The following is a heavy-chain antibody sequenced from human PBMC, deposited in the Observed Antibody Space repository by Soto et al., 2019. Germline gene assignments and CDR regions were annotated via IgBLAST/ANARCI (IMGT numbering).Heavy chain of an antibody. J-gene: IGHJ4*02. D-gene: IGHD3-10*01. V-gene: IGHV4-34*01. CDR1: GGSFSGYY. Sequence: PSETLSLTCAVYGGSFSGYYWSWIRQPPGKGLEWIGEINHSGSTNYNPSLKSRVTISVDTSKNQFSLKLSSVTAADTAVYYCARYGYYYGSGRYYSHPYYSAYWGKGTRVTASS. CDR2: INHSGST. CDR3: ARYGYYYGSGRYYSHPYYSAY.